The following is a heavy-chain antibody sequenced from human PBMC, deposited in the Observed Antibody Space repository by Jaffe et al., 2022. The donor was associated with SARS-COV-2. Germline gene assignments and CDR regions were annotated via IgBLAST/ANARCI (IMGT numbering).Heavy chain of an antibody. D-gene: IGHD3-22*01. Sequence: QVQLQESGPRLVKPSETLSLTCSVSGGSVSNDYFWSWIRQPPGKGLEWIGYIFYTGSTNYNPSLKSRLTISADTSKNQFSLKLSSVTAADTAVYYCARSFDGSNYYPWFDPWGQGTLVTVSS. CDR1: GGSVSNDYF. CDR2: IFYTGST. CDR3: ARSFDGSNYYPWFDP. J-gene: IGHJ5*02. V-gene: IGHV4-61*01.